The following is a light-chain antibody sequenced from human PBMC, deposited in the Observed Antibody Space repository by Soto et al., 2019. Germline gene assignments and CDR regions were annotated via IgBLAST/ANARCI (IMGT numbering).Light chain of an antibody. CDR2: SNN. CDR1: SSNIGSNT. Sequence: QSVLTQPPSASGTPGQRVTISCSGSSSNIGSNTVNWYQQLPGTAPKLLIYSNNQRPSGVPDRFSGSKSGTSASLAISGLQSEDEADYHCAAWDDSLNGFYVFGPGTKVTVL. CDR3: AAWDDSLNGFYV. V-gene: IGLV1-44*01. J-gene: IGLJ1*01.